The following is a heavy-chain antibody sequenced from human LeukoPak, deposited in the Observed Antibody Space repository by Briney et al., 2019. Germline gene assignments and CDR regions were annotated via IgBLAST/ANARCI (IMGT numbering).Heavy chain of an antibody. CDR3: ARVLWFGELSERGADY. D-gene: IGHD3-10*01. CDR2: INPSGGST. Sequence: GASVKVSCKASGYTFTGYYMHWVRQAPGQGLEWMGIINPSGGSTSYAQKFQGRVTMTRDTSTSTVYMELSSLRSEDTAVYYCARVLWFGELSERGADYWGQGTLVTVSS. J-gene: IGHJ4*02. V-gene: IGHV1-46*01. CDR1: GYTFTGYY.